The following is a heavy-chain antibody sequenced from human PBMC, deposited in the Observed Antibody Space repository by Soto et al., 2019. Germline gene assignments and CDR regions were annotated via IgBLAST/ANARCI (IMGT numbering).Heavy chain of an antibody. V-gene: IGHV4-31*03. CDR2: IYYSGST. D-gene: IGHD2-2*02. J-gene: IGHJ2*01. Sequence: SETLSLTCTVSGGSISSGGYYWSWIRQHPGKGLEWIGYIYYSGSTYYNSSLKSRVTISVDTSKNQFSLKLSSVTAADTAVYYCAGVPNIRLSEYWYFDLWGRGTLVTVSS. CDR1: GGSISSGGYY. CDR3: AGVPNIRLSEYWYFDL.